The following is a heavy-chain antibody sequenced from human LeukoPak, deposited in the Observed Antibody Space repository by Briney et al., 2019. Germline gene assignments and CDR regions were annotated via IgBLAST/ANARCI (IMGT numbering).Heavy chain of an antibody. V-gene: IGHV3-7*03. J-gene: IGHJ6*03. CDR2: IKEDDSEI. CDR1: GLLFSKYW. Sequence: GGSLRLSCAASGLLFSKYWMTWVRQAPGKGLEWVANIKEDDSEIYYVESVKGRFTISRDNAENSLYLQMSSLRAEDTALYYCAGARFYYYYMDVWGKGTTVTISS. CDR3: AGARFYYYYMDV.